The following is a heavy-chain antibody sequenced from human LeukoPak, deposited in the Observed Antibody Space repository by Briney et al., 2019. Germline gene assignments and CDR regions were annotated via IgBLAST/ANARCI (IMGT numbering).Heavy chain of an antibody. CDR1: GFTFSSYG. V-gene: IGHV3-30*18. Sequence: SGGSLRLSCAASGFTFSSYGMHWVRQAPGKGLEWVAVISYDGSNKYYADSVKGRFTISRDNSKNTLYLQMNSLRAEDTAVYYCAKDTAPALLGYNYDYWGQGTLVTVSS. CDR3: AKDTAPALLGYNYDY. CDR2: ISYDGSNK. D-gene: IGHD5-24*01. J-gene: IGHJ4*02.